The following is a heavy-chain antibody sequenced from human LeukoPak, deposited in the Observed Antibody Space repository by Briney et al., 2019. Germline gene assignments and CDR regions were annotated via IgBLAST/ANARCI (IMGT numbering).Heavy chain of an antibody. CDR3: ARVGRYCSSTSCYNYYYYYYMDV. D-gene: IGHD2-2*01. CDR2: IIPIFGTA. CDR1: GGTFSSYA. J-gene: IGHJ6*03. Sequence: ASVKVSCKASGGTFSSYAISWVRQAPGQGLEWMGGIIPIFGTANYAQKFQGRVTITADESTSTAYMELSSLRSEDTAVYYCARVGRYCSSTSCYNYYYYYYMDVWGKGTTVTVSS. V-gene: IGHV1-69*01.